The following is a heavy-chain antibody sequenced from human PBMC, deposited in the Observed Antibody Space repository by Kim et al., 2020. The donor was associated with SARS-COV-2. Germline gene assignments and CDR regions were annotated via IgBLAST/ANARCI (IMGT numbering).Heavy chain of an antibody. Sequence: GGSLRLSCVASGFTFRNYGMNGVRQPPGKGLEWVSSISGGGHITYYAESVEGRFTISRDNSKTTLYLQVDSLRAEDTAVYYCAKDEATVTTSGFDYWGQG. CDR3: AKDEATVTTSGFDY. J-gene: IGHJ4*02. CDR1: GFTFRNYG. V-gene: IGHV3-23*01. CDR2: ISGGGHIT. D-gene: IGHD4-17*01.